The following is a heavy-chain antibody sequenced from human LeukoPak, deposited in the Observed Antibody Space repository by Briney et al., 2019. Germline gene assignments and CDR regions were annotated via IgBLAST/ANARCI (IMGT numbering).Heavy chain of an antibody. CDR3: ARQSRDGYNEDYFDY. CDR2: IYYSEST. J-gene: IGHJ4*02. CDR1: GGSISSYY. Sequence: SETLSLTCTVSGGSISSYYWSWIRQPPGKGLEWIGYIYYSESTNYNPSLKSRVTISVDTSKNQFSLKLSSVTAADTAVYYCARQSRDGYNEDYFDYWGQGTLVTVSS. D-gene: IGHD5-24*01. V-gene: IGHV4-59*08.